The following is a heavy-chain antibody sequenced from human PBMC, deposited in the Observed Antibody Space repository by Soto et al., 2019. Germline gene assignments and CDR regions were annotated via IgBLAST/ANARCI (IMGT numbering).Heavy chain of an antibody. J-gene: IGHJ4*02. V-gene: IGHV4-4*02. Sequence: QVQLQESGPGLVKPSGTLSLTCAVSGGSISSTEWWRRVRQPPGKGLEWVGEISHSGTTNYNSSLNSRVTISVDKSKNQFSLKLSSVTAADTAVYYCASPIAVRPFWDQGTLVTVSS. D-gene: IGHD6-6*01. CDR2: ISHSGTT. CDR1: GGSISSTEW. CDR3: ASPIAVRPF.